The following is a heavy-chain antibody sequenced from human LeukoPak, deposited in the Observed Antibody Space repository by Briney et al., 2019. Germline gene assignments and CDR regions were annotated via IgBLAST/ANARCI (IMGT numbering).Heavy chain of an antibody. CDR1: GITLSNYG. V-gene: IGHV3-33*01. D-gene: IGHD6-13*01. Sequence: GGSLRLSCAASGITLSNYGMHWVRQAPGKGLEWVAVIWYDESKEYYAVSVKGRFTISRDTSENMMYLQMNSLRAEDTAVYYCARDGGSSIDYWGQGALVTVSS. J-gene: IGHJ4*02. CDR2: IWYDESKE. CDR3: ARDGGSSIDY.